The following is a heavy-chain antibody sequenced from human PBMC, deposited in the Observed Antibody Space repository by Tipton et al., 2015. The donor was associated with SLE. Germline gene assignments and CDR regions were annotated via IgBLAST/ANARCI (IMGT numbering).Heavy chain of an antibody. CDR1: GGSISRYS. J-gene: IGHJ3*02. CDR3: ARHRREHYTSSSSAFDI. D-gene: IGHD6-6*01. Sequence: TLSLTCTVSGGSISRYSWSWIRQPPGKGLEWIGYIYYRGSTNYNPSLKSRVTISVDTSKNQFSLKLSSVTAADTAVYYCARHRREHYTSSSSAFDIWGQGTMVTVSS. V-gene: IGHV4-59*01. CDR2: IYYRGST.